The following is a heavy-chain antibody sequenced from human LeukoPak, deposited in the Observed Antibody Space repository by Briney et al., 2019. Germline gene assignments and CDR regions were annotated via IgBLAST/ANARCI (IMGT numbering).Heavy chain of an antibody. CDR2: IDRNGRNT. CDR3: AKEMLTTTSAFDY. J-gene: IGHJ4*02. Sequence: PGGSLRLSCSASGFIFSSYAMHWVRQAPGKGLEYVSTIDRNGRNTYYADSVRGRFTISRDNSKNTLYLQMRSLRAEDTAVYYCAKEMLTTTSAFDYWGQGSLVTVSS. D-gene: IGHD4/OR15-4a*01. CDR1: GFIFSSYA. V-gene: IGHV3-64D*09.